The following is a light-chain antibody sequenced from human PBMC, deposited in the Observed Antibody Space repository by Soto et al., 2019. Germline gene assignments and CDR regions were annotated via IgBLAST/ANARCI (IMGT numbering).Light chain of an antibody. Sequence: SYELTQPPSVAVAPGQTARITCGGNNIGRKRVHWYQQKPGQAPVLVADDDRARPSGSPERFSGSNSGKTATLTISRVEAGDEANYYCQVWDSSSDHPYVVFGGGTKVTVL. CDR3: QVWDSSSDHPYVV. J-gene: IGLJ2*01. CDR2: DDR. V-gene: IGLV3-21*02. CDR1: NIGRKR.